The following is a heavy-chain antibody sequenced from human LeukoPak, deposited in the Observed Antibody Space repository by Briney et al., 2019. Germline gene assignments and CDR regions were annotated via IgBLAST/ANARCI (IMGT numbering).Heavy chain of an antibody. CDR3: ARDVGIVGVPDY. CDR1: GYTFTGYY. CDR2: INPNSGGT. D-gene: IGHD1-26*01. V-gene: IGHV1-2*06. Sequence: GASVKVSCKASGYTFTGYYMHWVRQAPGQGLEWMGRINPNSGGTNYAQKFQGRVTMTRDTSISTAYMELSRLRSDDTAVYYCARDVGIVGVPDYWSQGTLVTVSS. J-gene: IGHJ4*02.